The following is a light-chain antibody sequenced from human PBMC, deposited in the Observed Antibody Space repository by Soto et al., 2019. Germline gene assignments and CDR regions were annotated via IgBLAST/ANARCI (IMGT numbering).Light chain of an antibody. Sequence: DIQMTQSPSSLSASVGDRVSITCRASQSISTHLSWYQQKPGKAPKLLIYAASSLQSWVPSRFTGSRSGTDFTLTISSLLPEDFATYYCQQSYTSWWSFGQGTKVQIK. CDR3: QQSYTSWWS. J-gene: IGKJ1*01. CDR1: QSISTH. CDR2: AAS. V-gene: IGKV1-39*01.